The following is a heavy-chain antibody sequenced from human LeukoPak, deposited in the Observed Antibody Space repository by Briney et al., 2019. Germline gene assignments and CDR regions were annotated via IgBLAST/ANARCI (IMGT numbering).Heavy chain of an antibody. CDR3: ATALPTYAHAFDI. CDR2: ISVYNGNT. V-gene: IGHV1-18*01. J-gene: IGHJ3*02. Sequence: GASVKVSCKASSYTFDTYDINWVRQAPGQGLEWMGWISVYNGNTNYAQKLQDRVTMTTDTSTNTAYMELRSLISDDTAVYFCATALPTYAHAFDIWGQGTLVSVSS. CDR1: SYTFDTYD.